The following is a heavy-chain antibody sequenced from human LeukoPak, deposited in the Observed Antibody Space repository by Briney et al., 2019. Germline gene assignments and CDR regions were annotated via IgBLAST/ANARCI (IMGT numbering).Heavy chain of an antibody. V-gene: IGHV1-8*01. J-gene: IGHJ4*02. Sequence: GASVKVSCKASGYTFTSYDINWVRQATGQGLEWMGWMNPNSGNTGYAQKFQGRVTMTRNTSISTAYMELSSLRSEDTAVYYCARVLGGRSRTVWYYYDSSGYYRYYFDYWGQGTLVTVSS. CDR1: GYTFTSYD. CDR2: MNPNSGNT. CDR3: ARVLGGRSRTVWYYYDSSGYYRYYFDY. D-gene: IGHD3-22*01.